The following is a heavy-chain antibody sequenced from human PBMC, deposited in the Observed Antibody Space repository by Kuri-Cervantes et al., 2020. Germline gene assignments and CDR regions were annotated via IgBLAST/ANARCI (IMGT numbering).Heavy chain of an antibody. J-gene: IGHJ3*02. CDR2: IYSGGST. CDR3: ARVSTRWELTYAFDI. D-gene: IGHD1-26*01. CDR1: GFTVGSNY. V-gene: IGHV3-53*01. Sequence: GESLKISCAASGFTVGSNYMSWVRQAPGKGLEWVSVIYSGGSTYYADSVKGRFTISRDNSKNTLYLQMNSLRAEDTAVYYCARVSTRWELTYAFDIWGQGTMVTVSS.